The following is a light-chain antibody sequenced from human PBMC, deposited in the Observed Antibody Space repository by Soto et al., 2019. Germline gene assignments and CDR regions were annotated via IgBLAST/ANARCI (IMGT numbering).Light chain of an antibody. CDR1: SSDVVKYNS. J-gene: IGLJ2*01. CDR3: ASEGGGLTWI. V-gene: IGLV2-23*02. Sequence: QSALTQPASVSVSPGQSITISCTGTSSDVVKYNSVSWYQQHPGKAPKLIISEVTKRPSGVSSRFSGFKSGKTASLTISWLQAEDEADYCCASEGGGLTWIFGGVTKLTVL. CDR2: EVT.